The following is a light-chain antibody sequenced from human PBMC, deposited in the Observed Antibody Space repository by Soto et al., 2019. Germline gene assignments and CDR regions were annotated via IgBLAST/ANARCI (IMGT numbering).Light chain of an antibody. CDR1: NSDVGTYNY. J-gene: IGLJ2*01. CDR2: DVN. CDR3: CSYAGSNTFVL. V-gene: IGLV2-11*01. Sequence: QSALTQPRSVSGSPGQSVTISCTGTNSDVGTYNYVSWYQQHPGKAPKLIIYDVNKRPSGVPVRFSGSKSGNTASLTISGLQAEDEADYYCCSYAGSNTFVLLGGGTKVTVL.